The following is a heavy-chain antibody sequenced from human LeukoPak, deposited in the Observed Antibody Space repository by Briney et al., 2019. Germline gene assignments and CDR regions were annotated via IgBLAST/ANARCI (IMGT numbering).Heavy chain of an antibody. CDR1: GFTFSRYT. V-gene: IGHV3-7*01. Sequence: GGSLRLSCAGSGFTFSRYTFNWVRQAPGKGLEWVANIKQDGSAKYYVDSVKGRFTISRDNAKNSLYLQMGSLRAEDTAVYYCARFSGRNWGQGTLVTVSS. CDR2: IKQDGSAK. J-gene: IGHJ4*02. CDR3: ARFSGRN. D-gene: IGHD2-15*01.